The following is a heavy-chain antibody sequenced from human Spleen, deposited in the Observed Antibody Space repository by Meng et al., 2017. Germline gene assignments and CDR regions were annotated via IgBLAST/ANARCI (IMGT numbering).Heavy chain of an antibody. V-gene: IGHV3-7*01. Sequence: GESLKISCAASGFTFSSYWMSWVRQAPGKGLEWVANIKQDGSEKYYVDSVKGRFTISRDNAKNSLYLQMNSLRAEDTAVYYCAIGSGWYPGDYWGQGTLVTVSS. CDR2: IKQDGSEK. CDR3: AIGSGWYPGDY. J-gene: IGHJ4*02. CDR1: GFTFSSYW. D-gene: IGHD6-19*01.